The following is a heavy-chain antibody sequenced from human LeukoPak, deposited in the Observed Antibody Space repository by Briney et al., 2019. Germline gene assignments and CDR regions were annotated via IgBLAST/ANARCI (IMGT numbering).Heavy chain of an antibody. J-gene: IGHJ4*02. CDR3: ARERYGGNSEFDY. CDR2: IYYSGST. D-gene: IGHD4-23*01. CDR1: GGSISSYY. V-gene: IGHV4-59*01. Sequence: SETLSLTCTVSGGSISSYYWSWIRQPPGKGLEWIGYIYYSGSTNYNPSLKSRVTISVDTSKNQFSLKLSSVTAADTAVYYCARERYGGNSEFDYWGQGTLVTVSS.